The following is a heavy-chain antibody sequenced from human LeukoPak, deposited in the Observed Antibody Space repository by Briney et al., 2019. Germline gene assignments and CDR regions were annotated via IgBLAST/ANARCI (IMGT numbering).Heavy chain of an antibody. J-gene: IGHJ3*02. V-gene: IGHV5-51*01. D-gene: IGHD4-23*01. CDR1: GYSFTNYW. Sequence: GESLKISCKGSGYSFTNYWIGWVRQMPWKGLEWMGIIYAGDSDTRHSPSSDTRYSPSFQGQVTISADKSISTAYLQWSSLKASDTAMYYCARQTVAGSFDIWGQGTMVTVSS. CDR3: ARQTVAGSFDI. CDR2: IYAGDSDTRHSPSSDT.